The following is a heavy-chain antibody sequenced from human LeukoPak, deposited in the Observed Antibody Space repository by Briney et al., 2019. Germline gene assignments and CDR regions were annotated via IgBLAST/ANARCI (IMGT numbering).Heavy chain of an antibody. J-gene: IGHJ4*02. Sequence: GGSLRLSCAAAGFTFSSYAMHWVRQAPGKGLEWVAVISYDGSNKYYADSVKGRFTISRDNSKNTLYLQMNSLRAEDTAVYYCARDGPSHYYDSSGYYFDYWGQGTLVTVSS. D-gene: IGHD3-22*01. V-gene: IGHV3-30-3*01. CDR1: GFTFSSYA. CDR2: ISYDGSNK. CDR3: ARDGPSHYYDSSGYYFDY.